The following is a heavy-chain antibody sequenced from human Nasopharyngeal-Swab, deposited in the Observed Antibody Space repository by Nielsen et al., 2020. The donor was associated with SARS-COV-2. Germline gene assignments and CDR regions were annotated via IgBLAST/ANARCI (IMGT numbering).Heavy chain of an antibody. CDR3: TRDLIKFYYGETNYGMDV. J-gene: IGHJ6*02. Sequence: GASLQISCTASGLTFGDYAMSWFRQAPGKGLEWVGFIRSKAYGGTTEYAASVKGRFTISRDDSKSIAYLQMNSLKTEDTAVYYCTRDLIKFYYGETNYGMDVWGQGTTVTVSS. CDR1: GLTFGDYA. CDR2: IRSKAYGGTT. D-gene: IGHD4-17*01. V-gene: IGHV3-49*03.